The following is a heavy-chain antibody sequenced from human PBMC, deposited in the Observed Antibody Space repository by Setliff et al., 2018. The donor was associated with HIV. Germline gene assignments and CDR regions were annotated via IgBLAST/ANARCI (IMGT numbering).Heavy chain of an antibody. CDR3: ATDGYRVPTGLNH. Sequence: PSETLSLTCNVSYVSISYNIWWTWVRQAPGKGLEWIGEIYHSDVTNYSPSLKSRVTIAMDKSKNQVSLELRSVTAADTAVYFCATDGYRVPTGLNHWGQGALVTVSS. CDR1: YVSISYNIW. CDR2: IYHSDVT. V-gene: IGHV4-4*02. J-gene: IGHJ1*01. D-gene: IGHD6-13*01.